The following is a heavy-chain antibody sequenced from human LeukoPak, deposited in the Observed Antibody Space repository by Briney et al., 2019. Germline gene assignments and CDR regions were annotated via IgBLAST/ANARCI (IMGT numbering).Heavy chain of an antibody. J-gene: IGHJ4*02. CDR3: ARAVWYYDSSGYAIGVYFDS. V-gene: IGHV3-48*01. D-gene: IGHD3-22*01. Sequence: GGSLRLSCAASGFTFSSYSMNWVRQAPGKGLEWVSYSETVISTIYNADSVKGRFTISRDNAKNSLYLQMNSLRAEDTAVYYCARAVWYYDSSGYAIGVYFDSWGQGTLVTVSS. CDR2: SETVISTI. CDR1: GFTFSSYS.